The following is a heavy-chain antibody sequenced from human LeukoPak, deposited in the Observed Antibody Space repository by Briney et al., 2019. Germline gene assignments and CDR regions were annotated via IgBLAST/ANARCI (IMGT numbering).Heavy chain of an antibody. CDR2: ISGSGGST. J-gene: IGHJ4*02. CDR3: AKGRTLDFWSQYFDY. Sequence: GGSLRLSCAASGFTFSSYAMSWVRQAPGKGLEWVSAISGSGGSTYYADSVKGRFTISRDNSKNTLYLQMNSLRAEDTAVYYCAKGRTLDFWSQYFDYWGQGTLVTVSS. CDR1: GFTFSSYA. D-gene: IGHD3-3*01. V-gene: IGHV3-23*01.